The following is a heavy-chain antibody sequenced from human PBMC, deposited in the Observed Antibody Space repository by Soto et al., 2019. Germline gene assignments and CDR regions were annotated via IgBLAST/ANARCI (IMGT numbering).Heavy chain of an antibody. CDR1: GFTCSDSW. Sequence: PXGALRLSCAASGFTCSDSWMTWVRQAPGKGLEWVARIKPDESEKKYADSVKGRFSISRDNAKNSMYLQMDSLRGEDTAVYYCVRGGSNYAYWGQGTVVTVSS. D-gene: IGHD4-4*01. CDR3: VRGGSNYAY. CDR2: IKPDESEK. V-gene: IGHV3-7*01. J-gene: IGHJ4*02.